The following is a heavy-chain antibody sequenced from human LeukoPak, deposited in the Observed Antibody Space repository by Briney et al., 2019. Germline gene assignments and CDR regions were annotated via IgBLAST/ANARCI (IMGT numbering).Heavy chain of an antibody. J-gene: IGHJ5*02. CDR1: GDSVSSNNYY. V-gene: IGHV4-39*07. CDR3: ARLAELWFGGPNWFDP. CDR2: INHSEKT. Sequence: SGTLSLTCSVSGDSVSSNNYYWGWIRQPPGKGLEWIGSINHSEKTFYNPSLKSRVTISVDTSNNQFSLKLRSVTAADTAVYYCARLAELWFGGPNWFDPWGQGTLVTVSS. D-gene: IGHD3-10*01.